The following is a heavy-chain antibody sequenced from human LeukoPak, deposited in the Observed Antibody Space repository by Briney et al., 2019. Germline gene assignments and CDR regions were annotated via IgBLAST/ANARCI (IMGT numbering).Heavy chain of an antibody. J-gene: IGHJ4*02. V-gene: IGHV3-7*03. CDR1: GFSFSSYG. CDR3: AKDMVYYDSSGYYYY. Sequence: GGSLRLSCAASGFSFSSYGMTWVRQAPGKGLEWVANIKQDGSEKYYVDSVKGRFTISRDNAKNSLYLQMTSLRAEDTALYYCAKDMVYYDSSGYYYYWGQGTLVTVSS. CDR2: IKQDGSEK. D-gene: IGHD3-22*01.